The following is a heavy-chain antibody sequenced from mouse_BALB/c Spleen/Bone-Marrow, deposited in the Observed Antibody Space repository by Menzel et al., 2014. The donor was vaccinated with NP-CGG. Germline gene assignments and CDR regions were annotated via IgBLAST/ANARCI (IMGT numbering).Heavy chain of an antibody. Sequence: QSGAELVKPGASVKLSCTASGFNIKDSYIHWVKRRPEQGLEWIGRIDPANGNTNYDPKFQGKATITADTSSNTAYLHLNSLTSEDTAVYYCARSPGKVNYWGQGTLVTVSA. V-gene: IGHV14-3*02. CDR3: ARSPGKVNY. J-gene: IGHJ3*01. CDR2: IDPANGNT. CDR1: GFNIKDSY. D-gene: IGHD1-3*01.